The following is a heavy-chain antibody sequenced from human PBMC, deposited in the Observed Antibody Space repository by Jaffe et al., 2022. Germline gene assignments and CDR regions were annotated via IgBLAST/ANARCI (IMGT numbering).Heavy chain of an antibody. D-gene: IGHD3-3*01. J-gene: IGHJ4*02. CDR2: ISAYNGNT. CDR3: ARVPGRITIFGVVIIPHSDY. Sequence: QVQLVQSGAEVKKPGASVKVSCKASGYTFTSYGISWVRQAPGQGLEWMGWISAYNGNTNYAQKLQGRVTMTTDTSTSTAYMELRSLRSDDTAVYYCARVPGRITIFGVVIIPHSDYWGQGTLVTVSS. V-gene: IGHV1-18*01. CDR1: GYTFTSYG.